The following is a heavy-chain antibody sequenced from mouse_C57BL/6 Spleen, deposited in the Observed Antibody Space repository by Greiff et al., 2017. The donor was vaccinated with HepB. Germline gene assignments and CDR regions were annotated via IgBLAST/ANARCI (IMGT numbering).Heavy chain of an antibody. CDR3: ARHLHYGSSYVGYFDV. V-gene: IGHV5-6*01. Sequence: EVQLQESGGDLVKPGGSLKLSCAASGFTFSSYGMSWVRQTPDKRLEWVATISSGGSYTYYPDSVKGRFTISRDNAKNTLYLQMSSLKSEDTAMYYCARHLHYGSSYVGYFDVWGTGTTVTVSS. D-gene: IGHD1-1*01. J-gene: IGHJ1*03. CDR1: GFTFSSYG. CDR2: ISSGGSYT.